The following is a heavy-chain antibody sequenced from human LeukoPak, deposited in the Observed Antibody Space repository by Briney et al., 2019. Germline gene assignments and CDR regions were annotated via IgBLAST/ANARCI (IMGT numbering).Heavy chain of an antibody. Sequence: ASVKVSCKASGYTFTSYGISWVRQAPGQGLEWMGWISVYTGNTNYAEKLQGRVTMTTDTSTSTAYMELRSLRSDDTAVYYCARDLSLTYDYDSSGPQGYWGQGTLVTVSS. D-gene: IGHD3-22*01. CDR1: GYTFTSYG. CDR3: ARDLSLTYDYDSSGPQGY. CDR2: ISVYTGNT. J-gene: IGHJ4*02. V-gene: IGHV1-18*01.